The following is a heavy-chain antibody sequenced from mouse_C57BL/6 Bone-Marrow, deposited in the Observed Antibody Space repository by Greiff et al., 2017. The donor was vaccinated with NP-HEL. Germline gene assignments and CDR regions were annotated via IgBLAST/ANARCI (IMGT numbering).Heavy chain of an antibody. Sequence: VQLQQSGPGLVQPSQSLSITCTVSGFSLTSYGVHWVRQSPGKGLEWLGVIWSGGSTDYNAAFISRLSISKDNSKSQVFFKMNRLRVDDDDIYFYARERLREGDAMDYWGQGTSVTVSS. CDR2: IWSGGST. CDR1: GFSLTSYG. D-gene: IGHD2-4*01. V-gene: IGHV2-2*01. CDR3: ARERLREGDAMDY. J-gene: IGHJ4*01.